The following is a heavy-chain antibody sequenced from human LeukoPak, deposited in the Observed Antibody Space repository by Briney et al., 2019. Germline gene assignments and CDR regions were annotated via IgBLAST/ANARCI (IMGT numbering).Heavy chain of an antibody. CDR1: GGSISTYF. CDR3: ARVSRGNSVVGDY. J-gene: IGHJ4*02. V-gene: IGHV4-59*01. Sequence: SETLSLTCTVSGGSISTYFWGWIRQPPGKGLEWIGYIYYSGSTNYNPSLKSRVTISLDTSKNQFSLKLSSVTAADTAMYYCARVSRGNSVVGDYWGQGTLVTVSS. D-gene: IGHD4-23*01. CDR2: IYYSGST.